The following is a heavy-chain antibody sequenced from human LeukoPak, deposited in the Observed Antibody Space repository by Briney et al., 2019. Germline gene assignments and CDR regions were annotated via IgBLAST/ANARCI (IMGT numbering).Heavy chain of an antibody. CDR1: GDSFSGYY. CDR2: INHRGTT. V-gene: IGHV4-34*01. Sequence: SETLSLTCAVYGDSFSGYYWSWIRQPPGKGLEWIAEINHRGTTHYNPSLKGRVTMSVDTSKNQFSLKLSSVTAADTAVYYCARDHGIFGVVIMDWGQGTLVTVSS. J-gene: IGHJ4*02. CDR3: ARDHGIFGVVIMD. D-gene: IGHD3-3*01.